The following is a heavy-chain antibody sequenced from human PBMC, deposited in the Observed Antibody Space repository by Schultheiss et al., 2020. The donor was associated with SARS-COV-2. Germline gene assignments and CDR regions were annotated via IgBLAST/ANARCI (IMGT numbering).Heavy chain of an antibody. J-gene: IGHJ4*02. CDR3: ARSPAAPTLDY. Sequence: GGSLRLSCAASGFTFSDYYMSWIRQAPGKGLKWVANIKQDGSEKYYVDSVKGRFTISRDNSKNTLYLQMNSLRPEDTAVYYCARSPAAPTLDYWGQGTLVTVSS. CDR1: GFTFSDYY. D-gene: IGHD6-6*01. CDR2: IKQDGSEK. V-gene: IGHV3-7*01.